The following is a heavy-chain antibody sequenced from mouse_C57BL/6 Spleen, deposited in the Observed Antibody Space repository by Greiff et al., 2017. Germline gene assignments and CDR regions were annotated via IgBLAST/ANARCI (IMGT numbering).Heavy chain of an antibody. J-gene: IGHJ3*01. D-gene: IGHD2-3*01. V-gene: IGHV5-17*01. CDR2: ISSGSSTI. CDR3: ARGYDGYYGFAY. Sequence: EVKLVESGGGLVKPGGSLKLSCAASGFTFSDYGMHWVRQAPEKGLEWVAYISSGSSTIYYADTVKGRFTISRDNAKNSLFLQMTSLRSEDTAMYYCARGYDGYYGFAYWGQGTLVTVSA. CDR1: GFTFSDYG.